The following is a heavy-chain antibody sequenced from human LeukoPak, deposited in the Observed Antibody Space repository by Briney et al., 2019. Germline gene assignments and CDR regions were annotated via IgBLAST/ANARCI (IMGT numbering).Heavy chain of an antibody. D-gene: IGHD5-24*01. CDR1: GYTFTSYG. Sequence: SVKVSCKASGYTFTSYGFSWVRQAPGQGLEWMGRIIPILGMANYAQKFQGRVTITADKSTSTAYMELSSLRSEGTAVYYCAREMRDGYNFYWGQGTLVTVSS. CDR2: IIPILGMA. J-gene: IGHJ4*02. CDR3: AREMRDGYNFY. V-gene: IGHV1-69*04.